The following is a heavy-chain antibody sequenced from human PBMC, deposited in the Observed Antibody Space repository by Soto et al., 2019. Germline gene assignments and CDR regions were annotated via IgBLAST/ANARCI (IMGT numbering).Heavy chain of an antibody. J-gene: IGHJ4*02. CDR1: ADSGSSGRYY. Sequence: SETLSLPYTVSADSGSSGRYYWSCIRQPPGKGLEWIGYIYYSGSTNYNPSLKSRVTISVDTSKNQFSLKLSSVTAADTAVYYCESSRDDYDFSDYWGQGTLVTVSS. CDR3: ESSRDDYDFSDY. V-gene: IGHV4-61*01. CDR2: IYYSGST. D-gene: IGHD3-3*01.